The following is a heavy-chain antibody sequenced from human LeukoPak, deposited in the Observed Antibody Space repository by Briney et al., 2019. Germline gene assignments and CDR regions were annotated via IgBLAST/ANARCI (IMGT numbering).Heavy chain of an antibody. V-gene: IGHV4-59*01. CDR3: ARETSQKGAHYMDV. Sequence: PSETLSLTCAVSGGSISSYYWSWIRQPPGKGLEWIGYIYYSGSTNYNPSLKSRVTISVDTSKNQFSLKLTSVTAADTAVYYCARETSQKGAHYMDVWGKGTTVTISS. J-gene: IGHJ6*03. CDR1: GGSISSYY. D-gene: IGHD3-16*01. CDR2: IYYSGST.